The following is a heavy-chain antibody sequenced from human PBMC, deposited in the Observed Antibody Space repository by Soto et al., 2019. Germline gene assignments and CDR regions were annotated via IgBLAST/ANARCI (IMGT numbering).Heavy chain of an antibody. CDR2: IYYNGNT. CDR3: ARDVGSSHGPGHPHYFDY. D-gene: IGHD2-2*01. V-gene: IGHV4-59*12. Sequence: SETLSLTCTVSGGSISSYYWSWIRQPPRKGLEWIGYIYYNGNTYYTPSLKSRATISLDTSRNQFFLNLNSVTAADTAVYYCARDVGSSHGPGHPHYFDYWGQGTLVTVSS. J-gene: IGHJ4*02. CDR1: GGSISSYY.